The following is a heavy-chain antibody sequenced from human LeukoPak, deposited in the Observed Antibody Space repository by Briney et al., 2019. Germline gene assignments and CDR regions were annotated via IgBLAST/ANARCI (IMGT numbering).Heavy chain of an antibody. Sequence: GGPLRLSCAGSGLTFSSYWLSWVGQAPRRGPEWVASIKQDGSGTYYVDSVRGVFSISRDNAENSLYLQMDSLRAEDTAMYYCARAGFYETTWYSWGQGTLVTVSS. CDR2: IKQDGSGT. CDR3: ARAGFYETTWYS. V-gene: IGHV3-7*01. D-gene: IGHD2/OR15-2a*01. J-gene: IGHJ4*02. CDR1: GLTFSSYW.